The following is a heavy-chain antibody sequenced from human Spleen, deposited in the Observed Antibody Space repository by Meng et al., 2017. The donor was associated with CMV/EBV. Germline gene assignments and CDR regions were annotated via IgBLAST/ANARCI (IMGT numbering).Heavy chain of an antibody. D-gene: IGHD2-2*01. Sequence: RSMYYWGWIRQPPGKGLEWIGSIYYSGSTYYNPSLKSRVTISVDTSKNQFSLKLSSVTAADTAVYYCARRGFWGYCSSTSCPFGFDPWGQGTLVTVSS. CDR3: ARRGFWGYCSSTSCPFGFDP. CDR2: IYYSGST. J-gene: IGHJ5*02. CDR1: RSMYY. V-gene: IGHV4-39*01.